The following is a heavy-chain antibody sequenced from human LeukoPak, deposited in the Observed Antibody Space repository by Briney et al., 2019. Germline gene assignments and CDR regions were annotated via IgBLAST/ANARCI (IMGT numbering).Heavy chain of an antibody. Sequence: GGSLGLSFAVSGFTFGSYWMNGVGQAPGKGLEWVAIIKQDGSEKFYVDSVEGRFAISRDNAKNSLYLQMNSLRAEDTAVYYCAGGTGWLIDYWGQGTLVTVSS. CDR3: AGGTGWLIDY. J-gene: IGHJ4*02. CDR2: IKQDGSEK. CDR1: GFTFGSYW. V-gene: IGHV3-7*03. D-gene: IGHD6-19*01.